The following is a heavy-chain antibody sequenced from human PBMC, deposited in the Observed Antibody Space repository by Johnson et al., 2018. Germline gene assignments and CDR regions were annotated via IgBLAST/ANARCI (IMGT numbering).Heavy chain of an antibody. CDR1: GFTFGDYA. CDR2: IRSKAYGGKT. D-gene: IGHD3-3*01. J-gene: IGHJ3*02. CDR3: TRGRFPAEDDVDI. V-gene: IGHV3-49*03. Sequence: EVQLVESGGGLVQPGRSLRLSCTASGFTFGDYAMSWFRQAPGQGLEWVSFIRSKAYGGKTEYAASVKGRFTIPRDDSKSIAYPQMNSLKTEDTAVYYCTRGRFPAEDDVDIWGQGTMVTVSS.